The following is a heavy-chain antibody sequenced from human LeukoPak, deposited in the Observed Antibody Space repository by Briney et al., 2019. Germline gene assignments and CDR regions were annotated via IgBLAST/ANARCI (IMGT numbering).Heavy chain of an antibody. CDR2: IYYSGST. D-gene: IGHD3-16*01. CDR3: ARDRLGSYYYYMDV. V-gene: IGHV4-59*01. Sequence: PSETLSLTCTVSGGSISSYYWSWIRQPPGKGLEWIGYIYYSGSTNYNPSLKSRVIISVDTSKNQFSLKLSSETAADTAVYYCARDRLGSYYYYMDVWGKGTTVTVSS. J-gene: IGHJ6*03. CDR1: GGSISSYY.